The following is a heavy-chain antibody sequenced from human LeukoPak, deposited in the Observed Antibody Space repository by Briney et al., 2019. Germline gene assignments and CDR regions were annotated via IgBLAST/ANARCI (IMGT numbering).Heavy chain of an antibody. CDR1: GYSFTRYG. Sequence: ASVKVSCKASGYSFTRYGLSSVRQAPGQGLGWMGWISGYNGNTNYAQKLHGRVTMTTDTSTSKAYMELRSLRSDDTAVYYCARAGDGYNLYYYYYMDVWGKGNTVTVSS. D-gene: IGHD5-24*01. CDR3: ARAGDGYNLYYYYYMDV. V-gene: IGHV1-18*01. CDR2: ISGYNGNT. J-gene: IGHJ6*03.